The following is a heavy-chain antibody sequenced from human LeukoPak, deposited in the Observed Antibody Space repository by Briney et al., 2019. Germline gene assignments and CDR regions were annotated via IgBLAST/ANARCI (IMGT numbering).Heavy chain of an antibody. D-gene: IGHD3-22*01. CDR1: GGTFSSYA. CDR2: IIPILGIA. CDR3: ARGSMIVNFDY. Sequence: SVKVSCKASGGTFSSYAISWVRQAPGQGLEWMGRIIPILGIANYAQKFQGRVTITADKSTSTAYMELSSLRSEDTAVYYCARGSMIVNFDYWGQGTLVTVSS. J-gene: IGHJ4*02. V-gene: IGHV1-69*04.